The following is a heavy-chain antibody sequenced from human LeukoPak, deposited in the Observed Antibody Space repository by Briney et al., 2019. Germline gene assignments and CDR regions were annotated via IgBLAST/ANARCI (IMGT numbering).Heavy chain of an antibody. J-gene: IGHJ6*03. D-gene: IGHD2-15*01. CDR3: ARDPAYCSGGSCHKEYYYYYMDV. CDR2: INPNSGGT. V-gene: IGHV1-2*02. CDR1: GYTFTGYY. Sequence: ASVQVSCKASGYTFTGYYMHWVRQAPGQGLEWMGWINPNSGGTNYAQKFQGRVTMTRDTSISTAYMELSRLRSDDTAVYYCARDPAYCSGGSCHKEYYYYYMDVWGKGTTVTVSS.